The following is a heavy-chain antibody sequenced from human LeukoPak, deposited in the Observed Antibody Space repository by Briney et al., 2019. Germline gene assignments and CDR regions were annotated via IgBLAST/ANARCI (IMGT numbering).Heavy chain of an antibody. J-gene: IGHJ5*02. CDR3: ARDPLRGLSSSSLPTWFDP. D-gene: IGHD6-6*01. CDR2: ISAYNGNT. Sequence: SVKVSCKASGYTFTSYGISWVRQAPGQGLEWMGWISAYNGNTNYAQKLQGRVTMTTDTSTSTAYMELRSLRSDDTAVYYCARDPLRGLSSSSLPTWFDPWGQGTLVTVSS. V-gene: IGHV1-18*01. CDR1: GYTFTSYG.